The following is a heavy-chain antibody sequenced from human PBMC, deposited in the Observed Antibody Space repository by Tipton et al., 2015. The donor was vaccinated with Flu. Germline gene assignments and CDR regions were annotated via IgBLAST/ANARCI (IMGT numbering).Heavy chain of an antibody. CDR1: GGSISSSSYY. CDR3: ARRDYSNYVSEPKNWFHP. Sequence: TLSLTCTVSGGSISSSSYYWGWIRQPPGKGLEWIGTIHRSGNTHHNPSLKSRLTMSVDTSRNQFSLKLSSVTAADTAVYYCARRDYSNYVSEPKNWFHPWGQGTLVTVSS. CDR2: IHRSGNT. V-gene: IGHV4-39*07. D-gene: IGHD4-11*01. J-gene: IGHJ5*02.